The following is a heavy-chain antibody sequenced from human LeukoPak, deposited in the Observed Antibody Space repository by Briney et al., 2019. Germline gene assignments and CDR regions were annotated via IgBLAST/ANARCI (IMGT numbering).Heavy chain of an antibody. D-gene: IGHD6-13*01. Sequence: PGGSLRLSCVASGFTFIDYWMTWVRQAPGKGLEWVANIKQDGGQKYYVDSVKGRFTISRDNAKNSLYLQMNSLRAEDTAIYFCARIGYSSSCLDYWGQGTLVTVSS. CDR1: GFTFIDYW. J-gene: IGHJ4*02. CDR2: IKQDGGQK. CDR3: ARIGYSSSCLDY. V-gene: IGHV3-7*01.